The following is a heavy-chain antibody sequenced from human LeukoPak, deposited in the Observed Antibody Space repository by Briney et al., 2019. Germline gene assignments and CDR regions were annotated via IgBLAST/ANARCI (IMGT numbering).Heavy chain of an antibody. D-gene: IGHD2-8*01. V-gene: IGHV4-34*01. CDR3: ARLSYADASDI. CDR1: GGSFSGYY. Sequence: SETLSLTCAVYGGSFSGYYWSWIRQPPGKGLEWIGEINHSGSTNYNPSLKSRVTISVDTSKNQFSLKLSSVTAADTAVYYCARLSYADASDIWGQGTMVTVSS. J-gene: IGHJ3*02. CDR2: INHSGST.